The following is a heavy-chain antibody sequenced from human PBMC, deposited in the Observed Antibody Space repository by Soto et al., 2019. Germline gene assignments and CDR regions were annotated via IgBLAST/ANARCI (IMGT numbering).Heavy chain of an antibody. D-gene: IGHD2-2*01. CDR3: AKVSLWPDEDIVVVPAAMGVDY. CDR2: ISYDGSNK. CDR1: GFTFSSYG. Sequence: GGSLRLSCAASGFTFSSYGMHWVRQAPGKGLEWVAVISYDGSNKYYADSVKGRFTISRDNSKNTLYLQMNSLRAEDRAVYYCAKVSLWPDEDIVVVPAAMGVDYWGQGTLVTVSS. V-gene: IGHV3-30*18. J-gene: IGHJ4*02.